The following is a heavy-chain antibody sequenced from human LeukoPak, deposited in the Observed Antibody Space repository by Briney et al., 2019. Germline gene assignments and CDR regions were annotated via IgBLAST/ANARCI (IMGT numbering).Heavy chain of an antibody. CDR3: ARGSISWYSQDWFDP. CDR1: GYTFTSHG. J-gene: IGHJ5*02. CDR2: ISTYNGNT. Sequence: ASVKVSCKASGYTFTSHGINWVRQAPGQGLEWMGWISTYNGNTNFAQKLQGRVTMTTDTSTSTAYMELRSLRFDDTAVYYCARGSISWYSQDWFDPWGQGTLVTVSS. D-gene: IGHD6-13*01. V-gene: IGHV1-18*01.